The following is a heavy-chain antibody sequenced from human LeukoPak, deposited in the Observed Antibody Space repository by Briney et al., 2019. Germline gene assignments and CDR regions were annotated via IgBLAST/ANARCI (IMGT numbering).Heavy chain of an antibody. CDR1: GFTFSDYY. CDR3: ARISGSYVFDY. CDR2: ISSSTYK. J-gene: IGHJ4*02. Sequence: KTGGSLRLSCAASGFTFSDYYMSWIRQAPGKGLEWVSYISSSTYKNYADSVKGRFTISRDNAKNSMYLQMNSLRAEDTAVYYCARISGSYVFDYWGQGTLVTVSS. D-gene: IGHD1-26*01. V-gene: IGHV3-11*03.